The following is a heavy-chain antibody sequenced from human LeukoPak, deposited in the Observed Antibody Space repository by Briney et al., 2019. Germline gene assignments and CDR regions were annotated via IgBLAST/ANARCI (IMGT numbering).Heavy chain of an antibody. CDR3: ARDFGYDDAFDI. V-gene: IGHV4-59*01. J-gene: IGHJ3*02. D-gene: IGHD3-16*01. Sequence: PSETLSLTCTVSGGSISSYYWSWIRQPPGKGLEWIGYIYYSGSTNYNPSLKSLVTISVDTSKNQFSLKLSSVTAADTAVYYCARDFGYDDAFDIWGQGTMVTVSS. CDR2: IYYSGST. CDR1: GGSISSYY.